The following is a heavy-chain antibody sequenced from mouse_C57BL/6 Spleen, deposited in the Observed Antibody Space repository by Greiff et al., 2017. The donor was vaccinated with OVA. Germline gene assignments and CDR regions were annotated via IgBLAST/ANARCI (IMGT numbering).Heavy chain of an antibody. CDR1: GFTFSDYG. Sequence: EVQLMESGGGLVQPGGSLKLSCAASGFTFSDYGMAWVRQAPRKGLEWVAFISNLAYSIYYADTVTGRFTISRENAKNTQYLEMSSLRSEDTAMYYCARGQDSNEAMDYWGQGTSVTVSS. CDR2: ISNLAYSI. V-gene: IGHV5-15*01. CDR3: ARGQDSNEAMDY. D-gene: IGHD2-5*01. J-gene: IGHJ4*01.